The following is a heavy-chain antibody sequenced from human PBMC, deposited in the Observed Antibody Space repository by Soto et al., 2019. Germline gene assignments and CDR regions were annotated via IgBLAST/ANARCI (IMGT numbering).Heavy chain of an antibody. Sequence: QVQLVESGGLVVQPGRSLRLSFAASGFTFSSYGMHWVRQAPGKGLEWVAVIWYDGSNKYYADSVKGRFTISRDNSKNTLYLQMNSLRAENTAVYYSARDGYCSGGSCYSVPVFDYWGQGTLVTVSS. J-gene: IGHJ4*02. CDR2: IWYDGSNK. D-gene: IGHD2-15*01. CDR3: ARDGYCSGGSCYSVPVFDY. V-gene: IGHV3-33*01. CDR1: GFTFSSYG.